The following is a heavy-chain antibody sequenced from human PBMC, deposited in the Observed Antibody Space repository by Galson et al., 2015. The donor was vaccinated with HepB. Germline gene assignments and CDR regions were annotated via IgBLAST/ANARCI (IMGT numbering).Heavy chain of an antibody. D-gene: IGHD2-15*01. CDR1: GFTFSSYS. V-gene: IGHV3-48*04. J-gene: IGHJ6*02. CDR3: VVAAQGRYYYYGMDV. Sequence: SLRLSCAASGFTFSSYSMNWVRQAPGKGLEWVSYISSSSSTIYYADSVKGRFTISRDNAKNSLYLQMNSLRAEDTAVYYCVVAAQGRYYYYGMDVWGQGTPVTVPS. CDR2: ISSSSSTI.